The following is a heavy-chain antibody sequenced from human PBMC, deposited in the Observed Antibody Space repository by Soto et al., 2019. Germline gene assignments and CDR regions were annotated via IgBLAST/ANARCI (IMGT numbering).Heavy chain of an antibody. V-gene: IGHV3-33*01. D-gene: IGHD1-7*01. CDR1: GFTFSSYG. CDR2: IWYDGSNK. Sequence: GGSLRLSCAASGFTFSSYGMHWVRQAPGKGLEWVAVIWYDGSNKYYADSVKGRFTISRDNSKNTLYLQMNSLRAEDTAVYYCARDGLELGNYYSCMDVWGQETTLTVSS. CDR3: ARDGLELGNYYSCMDV. J-gene: IGHJ6*02.